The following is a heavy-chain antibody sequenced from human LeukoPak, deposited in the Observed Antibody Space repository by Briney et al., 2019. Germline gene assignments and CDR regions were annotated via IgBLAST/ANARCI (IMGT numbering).Heavy chain of an antibody. CDR3: PHTGANVRF. D-gene: IGHD4/OR15-4a*01. CDR1: GFTFSSYA. CDR2: INGGGGST. J-gene: IGHJ4*02. Sequence: PGGSLRLSCAASGFTFSSYAMSWVRQAPGKGLDWVSSINGGGGSTYYADSVKGRFTISRDNSKNTLYLQMNSLRAEDTAVYYCPHTGANVRFWGQGTLVTVSS. V-gene: IGHV3-23*01.